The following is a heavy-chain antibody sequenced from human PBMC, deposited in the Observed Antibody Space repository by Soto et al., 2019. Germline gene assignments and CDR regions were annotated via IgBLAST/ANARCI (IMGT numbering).Heavy chain of an antibody. J-gene: IGHJ6*02. Sequence: GKGLEWVSSISSSSSYIYYADSVKGRFTISRDNAKNSLYLQMNSLRAEDTAVFFFFQVEDGRRDICTGMEVRVQGTTVTVSS. V-gene: IGHV3-21*01. D-gene: IGHD2-2*01. CDR2: ISSSSSYI. CDR3: FQVEDGRRDICTGMEV.